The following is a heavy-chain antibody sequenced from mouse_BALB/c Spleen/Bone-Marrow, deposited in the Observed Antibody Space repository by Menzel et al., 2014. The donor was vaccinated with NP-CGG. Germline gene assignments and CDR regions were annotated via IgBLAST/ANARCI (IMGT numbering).Heavy chain of an antibody. Sequence: VQLQQSGTVLARPGASVKMSCKASGYTFTGYWMHWVKQRPGQGLEWIGAIYPGISDTSYNQKFEGKAKLTAVTSTTTAYMDLSSLTNEDSAVYYCTRSGNAMDYWGQGTSVTVSS. D-gene: IGHD1-1*02. V-gene: IGHV1-5*01. CDR1: GYTFTGYW. CDR3: TRSGNAMDY. J-gene: IGHJ4*01. CDR2: IYPGISDT.